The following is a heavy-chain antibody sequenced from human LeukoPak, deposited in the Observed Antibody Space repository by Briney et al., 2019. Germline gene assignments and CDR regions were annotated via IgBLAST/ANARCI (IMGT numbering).Heavy chain of an antibody. CDR3: ARGIWSSHSVGYYFDF. D-gene: IGHD5/OR15-5a*01. CDR1: GYTFTSYD. J-gene: IGHJ4*02. Sequence: ASVKVSCKASGYTFTSYDINWVRQATGQGLEWMGWMNPNSGNTGYAQKFQGRVTITRNTSISTAYMELSSLRSEDMAVYYCARGIWSSHSVGYYFDFWGQGTLVTVSS. CDR2: MNPNSGNT. V-gene: IGHV1-8*03.